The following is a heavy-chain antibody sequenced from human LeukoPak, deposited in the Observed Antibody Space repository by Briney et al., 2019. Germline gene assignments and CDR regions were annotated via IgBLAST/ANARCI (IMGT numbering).Heavy chain of an antibody. CDR2: TYYRSQWYY. CDR1: GDSVSSNIAT. D-gene: IGHD6-13*01. CDR3: ARERSSWYYLDY. J-gene: IGHJ4*02. Sequence: SQTLSLTCVISGDSVSSNIATWNWIRQSPTRGLEWPGWTYYRSQWYYDYAVSVRSRITINPDTSKNPFSLPLSSVTPEDTAVYFCARERSSWYYLDYWGQGMLVTVSS. V-gene: IGHV6-1*01.